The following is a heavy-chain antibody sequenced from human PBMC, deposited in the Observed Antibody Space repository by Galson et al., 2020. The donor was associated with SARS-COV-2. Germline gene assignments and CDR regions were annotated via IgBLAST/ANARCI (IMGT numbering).Heavy chain of an antibody. V-gene: IGHV1-2*02. Sequence: ASVKVSCKASGYTFTGYYMHWVRQAPGQGLEWMGWINPNSGGTNYAQKFQGRVTMTGDTSISIAYMELSRLRSDDTAVYYCARDGTAMVTNGFDIWGQGTMVTVSS. CDR2: INPNSGGT. CDR3: ARDGTAMVTNGFDI. D-gene: IGHD5-18*01. J-gene: IGHJ3*02. CDR1: GYTFTGYY.